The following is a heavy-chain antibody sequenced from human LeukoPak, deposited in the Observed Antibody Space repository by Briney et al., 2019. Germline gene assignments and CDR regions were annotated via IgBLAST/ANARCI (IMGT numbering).Heavy chain of an antibody. Sequence: GGSLRLSCAASGFTFNNYWMSWVRQAPGKGLEWVSAISGSGGSTYYADSVKGRFTISRDNSKNTLYLQMNSLRAEDTAVYYCAKGGIRLYNWNAALRGLDPWGQGTLVTVSS. CDR1: GFTFNNYW. D-gene: IGHD1-20*01. CDR3: AKGGIRLYNWNAALRGLDP. J-gene: IGHJ5*02. CDR2: ISGSGGST. V-gene: IGHV3-23*01.